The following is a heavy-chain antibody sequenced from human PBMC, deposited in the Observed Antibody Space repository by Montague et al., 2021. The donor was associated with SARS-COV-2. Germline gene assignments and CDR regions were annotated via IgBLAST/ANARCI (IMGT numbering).Heavy chain of an antibody. CDR2: ISCRGDP. Sequence: TLSLTCTVSGGSISSSNYYWGWVRQPPGKGLERIGSISCRGDPYYNPSLKSRLTISVDTSQNQFSLKLSSVTAADTAVYYCAKSLATGNYYYWGQGTLVTVSS. V-gene: IGHV4-39*01. J-gene: IGHJ4*02. D-gene: IGHD1-1*01. CDR1: GGSISSSNYY. CDR3: AKSLATGNYYY.